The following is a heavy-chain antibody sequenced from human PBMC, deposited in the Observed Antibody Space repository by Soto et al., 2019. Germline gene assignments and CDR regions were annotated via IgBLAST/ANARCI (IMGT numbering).Heavy chain of an antibody. Sequence: PSETLSLTCTVSGGSLSNNYWSWIRQPPGKGLEWIGYIYYSGTTNYNPSLESRVTILADTSKNEFSLKLSSVTAADTAVYYCARDAAAGLNDYWGQGTLVTVS. CDR1: GGSLSNNY. J-gene: IGHJ4*02. CDR3: ARDAAAGLNDY. D-gene: IGHD6-13*01. V-gene: IGHV4-59*01. CDR2: IYYSGTT.